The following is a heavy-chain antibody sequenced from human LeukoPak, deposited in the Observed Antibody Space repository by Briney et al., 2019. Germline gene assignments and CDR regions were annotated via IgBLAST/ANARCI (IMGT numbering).Heavy chain of an antibody. D-gene: IGHD2-2*01. CDR2: IYSSGST. Sequence: PSETLSITCTVSGGSISSYYWSWIRQPAGKGLEWIGRIYSSGSTNYNPSLKSRVTMSVDTSKNQFSLKLTSVTAADTVVYYCARALYCSSTSCFYFDYWGQGTLVTVSS. CDR3: ARALYCSSTSCFYFDY. CDR1: GGSISSYY. V-gene: IGHV4-4*07. J-gene: IGHJ4*02.